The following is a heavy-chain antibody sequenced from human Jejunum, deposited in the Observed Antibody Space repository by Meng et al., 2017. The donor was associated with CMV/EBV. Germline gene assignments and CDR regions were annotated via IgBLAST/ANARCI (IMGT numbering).Heavy chain of an antibody. CDR1: GYAFTAYY. Sequence: SCKTSGYAFTAYYIHWVRQAPGQGLEWMGDINPRTGGTDLAQRFQGSVTLTRDTSITTAYMEVRNLRSDDTAVYYCAADILRITAGDYWGQGTLVTVSS. CDR3: AADILRITAGDY. CDR2: INPRTGGT. D-gene: IGHD3-16*01. J-gene: IGHJ4*02. V-gene: IGHV1-2*02.